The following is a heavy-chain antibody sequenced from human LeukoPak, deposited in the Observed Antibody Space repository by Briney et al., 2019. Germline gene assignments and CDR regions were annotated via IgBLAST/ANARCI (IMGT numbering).Heavy chain of an antibody. V-gene: IGHV3-30*02. CDR1: AFTFSSYG. CDR2: IRYDGSNK. CDR3: ARMVRGVITYFDY. D-gene: IGHD3-10*01. Sequence: GGSLRLSCAASAFTFSSYGMHWVRQAPGKGLEWVAFIRYDGSNKYYADSVKGRFTISRDNSKNTLYLQMNSLRAEDTAVYYCARMVRGVITYFDYWGQGTLVTVSS. J-gene: IGHJ4*02.